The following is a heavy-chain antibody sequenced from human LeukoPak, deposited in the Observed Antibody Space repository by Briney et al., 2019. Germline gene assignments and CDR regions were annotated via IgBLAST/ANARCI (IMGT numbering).Heavy chain of an antibody. Sequence: GGSLRLSCAASGFTFSSYAMSWVRQAPGKGLEWVSAISGSGGSTYYADSVKGRFTISRDNSKNTLYLQMNSLRAEDTAVYYCAKLGWFGELFYSDYWGQGTLVTVSS. CDR3: AKLGWFGELFYSDY. V-gene: IGHV3-23*01. J-gene: IGHJ4*02. D-gene: IGHD3-10*01. CDR1: GFTFSSYA. CDR2: ISGSGGST.